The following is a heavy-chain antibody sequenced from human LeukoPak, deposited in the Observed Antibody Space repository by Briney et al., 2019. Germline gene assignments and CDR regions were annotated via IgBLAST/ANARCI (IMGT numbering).Heavy chain of an antibody. CDR3: AKASYCSSTSCYPSNPNWFDP. J-gene: IGHJ5*02. CDR1: GFTFGSYA. V-gene: IGHV3-23*01. D-gene: IGHD2-2*01. CDR2: ISGSGGST. Sequence: PGGSLRLSCAASGFTFGSYAMSWVRQAPGKGLEWVSAISGSGGSTYYADSVKGRFTISRDNSKNTLYLQMNSLRAEDTAVYYCAKASYCSSTSCYPSNPNWFDPWGQGTLVTVSS.